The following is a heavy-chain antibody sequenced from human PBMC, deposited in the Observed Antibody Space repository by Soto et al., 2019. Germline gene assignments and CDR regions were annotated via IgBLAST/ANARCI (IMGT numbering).Heavy chain of an antibody. Sequence: SETLSLTCVVSGFGVRSTYFWGWIRQPPGKGLEWIGSVHHDGNAYYPPSVLGRVTISVDTANNQVSLSLRSVTAKDTATYYCGRIIGATSVDYWGQGTLVTVSS. CDR1: GFGVRSTYF. CDR2: VHHDGNA. V-gene: IGHV4-38-2*01. D-gene: IGHD1-26*01. CDR3: GRIIGATSVDY. J-gene: IGHJ4*02.